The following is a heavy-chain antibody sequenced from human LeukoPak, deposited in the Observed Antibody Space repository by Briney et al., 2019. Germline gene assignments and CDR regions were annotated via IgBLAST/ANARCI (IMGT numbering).Heavy chain of an antibody. CDR3: ARNYGDNNFDY. CDR1: GGSISGTNW. J-gene: IGHJ4*02. Sequence: SGTLSLTCAVSGGSISGTNWWSWVRQPPGKGLEWIGEIYHSGSTNYNPSPKSRVTISVDKSKNQFSLKLTSVTAADTAVYYCARNYGDNNFDYWGQGTLVTVSS. D-gene: IGHD4-17*01. V-gene: IGHV4-4*02. CDR2: IYHSGST.